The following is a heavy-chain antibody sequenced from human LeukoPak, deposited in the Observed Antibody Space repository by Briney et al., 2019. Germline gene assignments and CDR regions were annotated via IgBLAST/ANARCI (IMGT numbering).Heavy chain of an antibody. Sequence: GGSLRLSCAASGFTFSSYGMHWVRQAPGKGLEWVALISYDGNSKYYADPVKGRFTISRDNSENTLYLQMSSLRAEDTAVYYCARDRDTSGYFDYWGQGTLVTVSS. CDR1: GFTFSSYG. J-gene: IGHJ4*02. CDR2: ISYDGNSK. D-gene: IGHD3-22*01. CDR3: ARDRDTSGYFDY. V-gene: IGHV3-30*03.